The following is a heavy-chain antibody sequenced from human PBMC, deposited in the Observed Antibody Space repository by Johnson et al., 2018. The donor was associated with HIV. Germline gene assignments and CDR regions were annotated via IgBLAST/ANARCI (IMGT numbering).Heavy chain of an antibody. V-gene: IGHV3-30*04. D-gene: IGHD5-24*01. CDR1: GFTFSSYA. CDR2: ISYDGSNK. J-gene: IGHJ3*01. Sequence: QVQLVESGGGVVQPGRSLRLSCAASGFTFSSYAMHWVRQAPGKGLEWVAVISYDGSNKYYADSVKGRFTISRDNSKNTLYLQMNSLRAEDTAVYYCARDDGGGGDAFAGWGQGTMVTVSS. CDR3: ARDDGGGGDAFAG.